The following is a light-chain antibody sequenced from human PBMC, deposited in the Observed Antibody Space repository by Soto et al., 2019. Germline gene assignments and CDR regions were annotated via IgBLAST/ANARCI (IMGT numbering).Light chain of an antibody. J-gene: IGKJ4*01. Sequence: DLPMTQSPSSLSASVGDRVIITCRASQSISTYLNWYQQKPGKAPNLLIYGASRLQSGVPSRFSGSGSGTDFSLTISSLQPEDFATYYCQQGFTTPFTFGGGTKVKIK. CDR3: QQGFTTPFT. V-gene: IGKV1-39*01. CDR2: GAS. CDR1: QSISTY.